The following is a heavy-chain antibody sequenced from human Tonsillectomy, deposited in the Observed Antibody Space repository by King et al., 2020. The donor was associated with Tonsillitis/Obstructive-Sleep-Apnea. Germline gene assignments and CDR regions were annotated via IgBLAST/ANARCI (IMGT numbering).Heavy chain of an antibody. J-gene: IGHJ5*02. V-gene: IGHV3-23*04. CDR1: GFTFSSYA. CDR2: ISGSGGST. D-gene: IGHD2-2*02. CDR3: AKGRKGRSIDCSRTSCYTTWFDP. Sequence: VQLVESGGGLVQPGGSLRLSCAASGFTFSSYAMSWVRQAPGKGLEWVSAISGSGGSTYYADSVKGRFPIYRDNSKNTLYLQMNSLRAEDTAVYYCAKGRKGRSIDCSRTSCYTTWFDPWGQGTLVTVSS.